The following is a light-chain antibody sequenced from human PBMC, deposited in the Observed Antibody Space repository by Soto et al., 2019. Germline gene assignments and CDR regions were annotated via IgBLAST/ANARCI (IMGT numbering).Light chain of an antibody. J-gene: IGKJ1*01. CDR1: QGIRND. CDR3: LQDYNYPRT. CDR2: GAS. Sequence: AIQMTQSPSSLSASVGHRVTITCRASQGIRNDLGWYQQKPGRAPKLLIYGASSLQSGVPSRFSGSGSGTDFTLTISSLQPEDFATYYCLQDYNYPRTFGQGTKVDIK. V-gene: IGKV1-6*01.